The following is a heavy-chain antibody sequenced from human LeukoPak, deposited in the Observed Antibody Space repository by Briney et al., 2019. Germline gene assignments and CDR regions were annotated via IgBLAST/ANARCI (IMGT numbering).Heavy chain of an antibody. CDR2: ITISSATI. J-gene: IGHJ4*02. V-gene: IGHV3-48*04. D-gene: IGHD3-10*02. CDR3: ARDQWSVRGVIPFDY. Sequence: PGGSLRLSCAASGFTFSNYNMNWVRQAPGKGLEWVSYITISSATIYYADSVKGRFTVSRDNAKNLLYLQMNSLRAEDTAVYYCARDQWSVRGVIPFDYWGQGTLVTVSS. CDR1: GFTFSNYN.